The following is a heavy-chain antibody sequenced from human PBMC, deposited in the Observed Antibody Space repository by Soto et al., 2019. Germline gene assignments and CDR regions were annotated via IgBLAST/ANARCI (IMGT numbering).Heavy chain of an antibody. CDR3: AREHFRYNTSPHAFDI. V-gene: IGHV1-69*13. Sequence: SVKVSCKASGGTFSSYAISWVRQAPGQGLEWMGGIIPIFGTANYAQKFQGRVTITADESTSTAYMELSSLRSEDTAVYYCAREHFRYNTSPHAFDIWGQGTMVTV. D-gene: IGHD3-3*02. CDR2: IIPIFGTA. CDR1: GGTFSSYA. J-gene: IGHJ3*02.